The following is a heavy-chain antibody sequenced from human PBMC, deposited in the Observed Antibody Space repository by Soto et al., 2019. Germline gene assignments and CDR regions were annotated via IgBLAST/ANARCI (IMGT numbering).Heavy chain of an antibody. Sequence: ASVKVSCKASVYTFTSYAISWVRQAPGQGLEWMGGIIPIFGTANYAQKLQGRVTMTTDTSTSTAYMELRSLRSDDTAVYYCARAYDILTGYLPRPFDYWGQGTLVTVSS. D-gene: IGHD3-9*01. V-gene: IGHV1-18*01. CDR2: IIPIFGTA. CDR1: VYTFTSYA. J-gene: IGHJ4*02. CDR3: ARAYDILTGYLPRPFDY.